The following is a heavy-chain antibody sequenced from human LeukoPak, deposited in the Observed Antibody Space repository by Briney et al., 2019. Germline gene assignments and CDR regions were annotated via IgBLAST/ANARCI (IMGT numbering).Heavy chain of an antibody. CDR3: AKGSRITMIRGENLDY. CDR1: GFNFDDYT. J-gene: IGHJ4*02. D-gene: IGHD3-10*01. Sequence: PGGSLRLSCAASGFNFDDYTMHWVRHAPGKGLEWGSSISWNSGRIDYADSVKGRFTISRDNAKNSLSLQMNSLRAEDTALYYCAKGSRITMIRGENLDYWGLGTLVTVSS. V-gene: IGHV3-9*01. CDR2: ISWNSGRI.